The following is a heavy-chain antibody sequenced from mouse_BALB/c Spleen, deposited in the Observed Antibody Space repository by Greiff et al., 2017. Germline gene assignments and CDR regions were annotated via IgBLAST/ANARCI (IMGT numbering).Heavy chain of an antibody. CDR2: ISSGGSYT. Sequence: EVQLVESGGGLVKPGGSLKLSCAASGFTFSSYTMSWVRQTPEKRLEWVTTISSGGSYTYYPDSVKGRFTISRDNAKNTLYLQMSSLKSEDTAMYYCTRDRIFDYWGQGTTLTVSS. V-gene: IGHV5-6-4*01. CDR3: TRDRIFDY. J-gene: IGHJ2*01. CDR1: GFTFSSYT.